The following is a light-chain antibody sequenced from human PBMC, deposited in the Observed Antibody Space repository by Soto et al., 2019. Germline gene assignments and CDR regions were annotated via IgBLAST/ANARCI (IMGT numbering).Light chain of an antibody. J-gene: IGKJ2*01. CDR2: GAS. Sequence: EIVMTQSPATLSVSTGERATLSCRARQSISSELAWYQQKPGQPPRLLIYGASTRATGVPARFTGSGSGSDFTLTISGLQSEDFAVYYCQQGHNWPLTFGQGTRLEI. CDR1: QSISSE. CDR3: QQGHNWPLT. V-gene: IGKV3-15*01.